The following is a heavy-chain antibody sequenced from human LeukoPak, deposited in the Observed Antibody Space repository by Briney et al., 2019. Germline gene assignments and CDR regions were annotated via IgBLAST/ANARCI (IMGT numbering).Heavy chain of an antibody. V-gene: IGHV4-34*01. CDR3: ARGLSCSGGSCSDY. CDR2: VNHSGST. CDR1: GGSFSGYY. Sequence: PSETLSLTCAVYGGSFSGYYWNWIRQPPGKGLEWIGEVNHSGSTNYNPSPKSRVTMSADTSRNQFSLKLSSVTAADTAVYYCARGLSCSGGSCSDYWGQGTLVTVSS. J-gene: IGHJ4*02. D-gene: IGHD2-15*01.